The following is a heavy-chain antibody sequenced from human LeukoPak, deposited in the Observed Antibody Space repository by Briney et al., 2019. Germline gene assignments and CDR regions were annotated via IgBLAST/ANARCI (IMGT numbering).Heavy chain of an antibody. Sequence: TSETLSLTCTVSGGSISNYYWSWTRQPPGKGLEWIGYIYYSGSTNYNPSPGSRGTISVDTSKNQVSLKLGSVTAADTAAYYCARHWSGSGDYYPFDYWGQGTLVTVSS. CDR2: IYYSGST. J-gene: IGHJ4*02. CDR1: GGSISNYY. CDR3: ARHWSGSGDYYPFDY. D-gene: IGHD3-10*01. V-gene: IGHV4-59*08.